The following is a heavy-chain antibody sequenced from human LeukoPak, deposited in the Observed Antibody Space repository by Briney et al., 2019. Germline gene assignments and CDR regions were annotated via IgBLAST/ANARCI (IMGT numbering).Heavy chain of an antibody. CDR1: VYTFTGYY. Sequence: ASVNVSCKASVYTFTGYYMHWVRQAPGQGLEWMGWINPNSGGTNYAQKFQGRVTMTRDTSISTAYMELSRLRSDDTAVYYCARFLEREYDRNDYWGQGTLVTVSS. V-gene: IGHV1-2*02. CDR3: ARFLEREYDRNDY. CDR2: INPNSGGT. J-gene: IGHJ4*02. D-gene: IGHD3-22*01.